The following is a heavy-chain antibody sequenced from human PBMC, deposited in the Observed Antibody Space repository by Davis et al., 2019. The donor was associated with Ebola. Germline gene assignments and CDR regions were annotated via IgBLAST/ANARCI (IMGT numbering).Heavy chain of an antibody. D-gene: IGHD6-19*01. CDR2: IHGGNGNR. V-gene: IGHV1-3*01. CDR3: ARATFAYNSGWYADY. J-gene: IGHJ4*02. CDR1: GHTFSNYA. Sequence: ASVKVSCKAPGHTFSNYAMHWVRQAPGQRLEWMGWIHGGNGNRKYSQKFQGRVTITMDTSASTAYMELSSLRSEDTAVYYCARATFAYNSGWYADYWGQGTLVTVSS.